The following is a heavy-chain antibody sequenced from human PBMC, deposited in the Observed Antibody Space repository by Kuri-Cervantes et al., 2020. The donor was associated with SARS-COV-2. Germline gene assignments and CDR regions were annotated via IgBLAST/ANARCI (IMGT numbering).Heavy chain of an antibody. CDR1: RFTFNTYR. Sequence: GGSLRLSCAASRFTFNTYRMNWVRQAPGKGLEWVSSISSSSSYIYYADSVQGRFTISRDNAKNSLYLQMNSLRVEDTAVYYCAREVVVVENWFDPWGQGTLVTVSS. CDR3: AREVVVVENWFDP. CDR2: ISSSSSYI. J-gene: IGHJ5*02. D-gene: IGHD3-22*01. V-gene: IGHV3-21*01.